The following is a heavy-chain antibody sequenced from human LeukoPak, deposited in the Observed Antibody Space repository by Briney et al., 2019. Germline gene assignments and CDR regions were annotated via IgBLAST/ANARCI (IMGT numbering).Heavy chain of an antibody. CDR3: ARDETAAAGFLDY. CDR1: GGSLSSGDYY. J-gene: IGHJ4*02. D-gene: IGHD6-13*01. CDR2: IFYNGRT. Sequence: PSQTLSLTXTLSGGSLSSGDYYWSWIRQPPGKCLEWIGYIFYNGRTYYNPSLKSRVTISADTSKTQFSLRLSSVTAADTAVYYCARDETAAAGFLDYCGQRTLVTVSS. V-gene: IGHV4-30-4*08.